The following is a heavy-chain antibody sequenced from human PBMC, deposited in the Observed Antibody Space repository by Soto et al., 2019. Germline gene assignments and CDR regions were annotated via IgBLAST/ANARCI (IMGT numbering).Heavy chain of an antibody. CDR1: GCSLISGGYY. V-gene: IGHV4-30-4*01. CDR2: IYYRGST. Sequence: LFLPCIVLGCSLISGGYYWSWIRQPPGKVLEWLGYIYYRGSTYYNPSLKSRVTISVDTYKNQFSLKLSSVTAAETAVYYSARVYYDSSGSFDYWGQGILVTISS. D-gene: IGHD3-22*01. J-gene: IGHJ4*02. CDR3: ARVYYDSSGSFDY.